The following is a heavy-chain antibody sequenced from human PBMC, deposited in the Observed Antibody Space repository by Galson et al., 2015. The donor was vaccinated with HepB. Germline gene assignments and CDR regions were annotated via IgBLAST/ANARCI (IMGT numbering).Heavy chain of an antibody. V-gene: IGHV1-18*04. J-gene: IGHJ3*02. CDR1: GYTFTSYG. D-gene: IGHD6-13*01. CDR2: ISAYNGNT. CDR3: ARALGIAAAGTGYAFDI. Sequence: SVKVSCKASGYTFTSYGISWVRQAPGQGLEWMGWISAYNGNTNYAQKFQGRVTMTRDTSTSTVYMELSSLRSEDTAVYYCARALGIAAAGTGYAFDIWGQGTMVTVSS.